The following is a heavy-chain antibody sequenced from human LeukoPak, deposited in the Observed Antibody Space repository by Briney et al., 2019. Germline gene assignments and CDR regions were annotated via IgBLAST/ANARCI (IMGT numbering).Heavy chain of an antibody. CDR2: IKQDGSEK. CDR1: GFTFSSYW. CDR3: ARDGVTYYYDSSGYSVSDY. Sequence: GALRLSCAASGFTFSSYWMSWVRQAPGKGLEWVANIKQDGSEKYYVDSVKGRFTISRDNAKNSLYLQMNSLRAEDTAVYYCARDGVTYYYDSSGYSVSDYWGQGTLVTVSS. V-gene: IGHV3-7*01. J-gene: IGHJ4*02. D-gene: IGHD3-22*01.